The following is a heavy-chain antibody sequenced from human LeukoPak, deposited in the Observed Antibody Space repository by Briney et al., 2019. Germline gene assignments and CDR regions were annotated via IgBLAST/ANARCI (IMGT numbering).Heavy chain of an antibody. V-gene: IGHV4-59*01. Sequence: SETLSLTCTVSGGSISSYYWSWIRQPPGKGLEWIGFIYYSGSTNYNPSLKSRVTISVDTSKNQFSLKLSSVTAADTAMYYCARQPAWGDYYYMDVWGKGTTVTVSS. J-gene: IGHJ6*03. CDR2: IYYSGST. CDR1: GGSISSYY. CDR3: ARQPAWGDYYYMDV. D-gene: IGHD2-2*01.